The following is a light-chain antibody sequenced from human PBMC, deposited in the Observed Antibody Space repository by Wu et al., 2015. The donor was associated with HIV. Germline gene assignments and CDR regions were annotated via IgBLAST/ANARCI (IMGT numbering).Light chain of an antibody. CDR2: HVS. Sequence: EIVLTQSPGTLSLSPGERATLSCGASQSVPDNHLAWYQQKPGQAPRLLIYHVSYRATGIPDRFSGSGSGTDFTLTITRLEPEDFAVYYCQQYGNSPPRTFGQGTKLEIK. CDR3: QQYGNSPPRT. CDR1: QSVPDNH. J-gene: IGKJ2*01. V-gene: IGKV3-20*01.